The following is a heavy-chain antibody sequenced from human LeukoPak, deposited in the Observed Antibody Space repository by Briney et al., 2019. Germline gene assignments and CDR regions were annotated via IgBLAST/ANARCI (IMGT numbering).Heavy chain of an antibody. J-gene: IGHJ1*01. D-gene: IGHD2-21*02. V-gene: IGHV3-7*01. CDR1: GFMFNRCW. Sequence: GGSLRLSCVVSGFMFNRCWMNWVRQAPGKGLEWVAHINPDGRDTYYVDSVKGRFTISRDNAQNSMYLQMNSLRVEDAAVYYCTSWGDTTAEYFQRWGQGTLVTVSS. CDR2: INPDGRDT. CDR3: TSWGDTTAEYFQR.